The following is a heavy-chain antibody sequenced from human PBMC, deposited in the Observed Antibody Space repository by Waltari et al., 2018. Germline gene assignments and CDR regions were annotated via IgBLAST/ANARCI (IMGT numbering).Heavy chain of an antibody. CDR1: GFTFSSYA. V-gene: IGHV3-23*03. CDR2: VYSVGSST. D-gene: IGHD1-1*01. CDR3: AKDPKERSPVH. Sequence: EVQLLESGGGLVQPGGSLRLSCAASGFTFSSYAMSWVRQAPGKGLEWVSGVYSVGSSTYYADSVKGRFTISRDNSKNTLYLQMNSLRAEDTAVYYCAKDPKERSPVHWGQGTLVTVSS. J-gene: IGHJ4*02.